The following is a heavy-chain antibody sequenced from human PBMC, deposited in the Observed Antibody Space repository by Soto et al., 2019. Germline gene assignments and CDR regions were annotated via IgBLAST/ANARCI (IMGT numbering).Heavy chain of an antibody. CDR3: ARRSDTAGYYYGMDV. CDR2: IYPGDSDT. CDR1: GYSFTSYW. J-gene: IGHJ6*02. Sequence: PGESLKISCKGSGYSFTSYWTGWVRQMPGKGLEWMGIIYPGDSDTRYSPSFQGQVTISADKSISTAYLQWSSLKASDTAMYYCARRSDTAGYYYGMDVWGQGTTVTVSS. D-gene: IGHD6-13*01. V-gene: IGHV5-51*01.